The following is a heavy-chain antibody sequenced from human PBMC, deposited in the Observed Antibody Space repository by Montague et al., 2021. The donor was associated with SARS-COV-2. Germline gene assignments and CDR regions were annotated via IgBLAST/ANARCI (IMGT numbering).Heavy chain of an antibody. V-gene: IGHV4-59*08. Sequence: SETLSLTCTVSGGSTASHSWNWIRLCPGQRPEWVGYVYYNGDTTYNPSLQSRVPISIDTSANQFSLRLNSVTAADTAGYFCASGWAFDPWGQGRLVTVSS. CDR2: VYYNGDT. CDR1: GGSTASHS. D-gene: IGHD6-19*01. CDR3: ASGWAFDP. J-gene: IGHJ3*01.